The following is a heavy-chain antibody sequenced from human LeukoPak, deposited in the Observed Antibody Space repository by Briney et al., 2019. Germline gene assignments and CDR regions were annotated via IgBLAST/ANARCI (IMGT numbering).Heavy chain of an antibody. D-gene: IGHD5-12*01. J-gene: IGHJ4*02. V-gene: IGHV3-23*01. Sequence: GGSLRLSCVASGFTFSTYGLSWVRQAPGKGLEWVSAISGSGGSTYYADSVKGRFTISRDNSKNTLYLQMNSLRAEDTAVYYCARGPSGYHNTGGQGTLVTVSS. CDR3: ARGPSGYHNT. CDR2: ISGSGGST. CDR1: GFTFSTYG.